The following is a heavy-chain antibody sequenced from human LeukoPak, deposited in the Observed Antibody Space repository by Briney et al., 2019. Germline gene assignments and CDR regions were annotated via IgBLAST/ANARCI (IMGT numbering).Heavy chain of an antibody. J-gene: IGHJ4*02. CDR1: GYTLTELC. V-gene: IGHV1-24*01. CDR3: ATAHLFGWSGYPHPFDY. CDR2: FDPEDGET. D-gene: IGHD3-3*01. Sequence: ASVKVSCKVSGYTLTELCMHWVRQAPGKGLEWMGGFDPEDGETIYAQKFQGRVTMTEDTSTDTAYMELSSLRSEDTAVYYCATAHLFGWSGYPHPFDYWGQGTLVTVSS.